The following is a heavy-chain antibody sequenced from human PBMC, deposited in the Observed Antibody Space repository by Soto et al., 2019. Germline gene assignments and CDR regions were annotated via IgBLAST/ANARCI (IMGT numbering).Heavy chain of an antibody. CDR2: ISSSGSTV. CDR3: AREGSYDTMDY. J-gene: IGHJ4*02. Sequence: EVQLVESGGGLVQPGGSLRLSCVASGFTFSSSEMNWVRLAPGKGLEWVSYISSSGSTVYHADSVEGRLTISRDNAKNSLFLQINSLRAEDTALYYCAREGSYDTMDYWGLGTLVNVSS. CDR1: GFTFSSSE. V-gene: IGHV3-48*03. D-gene: IGHD3-22*01.